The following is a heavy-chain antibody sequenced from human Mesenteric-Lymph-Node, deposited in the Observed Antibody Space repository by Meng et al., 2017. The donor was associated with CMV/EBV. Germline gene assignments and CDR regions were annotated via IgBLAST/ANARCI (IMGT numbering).Heavy chain of an antibody. J-gene: IGHJ3*02. CDR2: TYYRSKWYN. Sequence: SQTLSLTCVISGDSVSSNSAAWNWIRQSPSRGLEWLGRTYYRSKWYNDYAVSVKSRITINPDTSKNQFSLQLNSVTPEDTAVYYCAHGSGSLGAFDIWGQGTMVTVSS. CDR3: AHGSGSLGAFDI. CDR1: GDSVSSNSAA. V-gene: IGHV6-1*01. D-gene: IGHD3-10*01.